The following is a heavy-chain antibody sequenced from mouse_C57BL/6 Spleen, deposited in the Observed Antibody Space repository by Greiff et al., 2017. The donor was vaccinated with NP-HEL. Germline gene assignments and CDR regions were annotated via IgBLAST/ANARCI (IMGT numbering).Heavy chain of an antibody. CDR3: ARAVVAHFDY. V-gene: IGHV1-80*01. D-gene: IGHD1-1*01. Sequence: VQLVESGAELVKPGASVKISCKASGYAFSSYWMNWVKQRPGKGLEWIGQIYPGDGDTNYNGKFKGKATLTADKSSSTAYMQLSSLTSEDSAVYFCARAVVAHFDYWGQGTTLTVSS. CDR1: GYAFSSYW. J-gene: IGHJ2*01. CDR2: IYPGDGDT.